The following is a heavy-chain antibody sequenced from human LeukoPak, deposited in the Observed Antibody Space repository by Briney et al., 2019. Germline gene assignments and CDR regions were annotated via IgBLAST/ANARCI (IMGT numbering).Heavy chain of an antibody. V-gene: IGHV3-23*01. J-gene: IGHJ6*03. CDR2: ISGSGGST. Sequence: GGSLRLSCAASGFTFSSYAMSWVRQAPGKGLEWVSAISGSGGSTYYADSVKGRFTISRDNSKNTLYLQMNSLKTEDTAVYYCTTEVVAASDYYMDVWGKGTTVTVSS. CDR3: TTEVVAASDYYMDV. D-gene: IGHD2-15*01. CDR1: GFTFSSYA.